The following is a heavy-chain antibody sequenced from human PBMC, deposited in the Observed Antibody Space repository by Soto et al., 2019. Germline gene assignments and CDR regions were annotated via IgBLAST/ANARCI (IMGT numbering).Heavy chain of an antibody. Sequence: QITLKESGPPLVKPTQTLTLTCTFSGFSLGTSGVSVGWIRQHPGKALEWLAFIYWNDDKRYSPSLKSKLTITKDNPKRQVVLTMTNVDPTDTATYYCGQVVGGRGSFDYWAQGTMVTVSS. J-gene: IGHJ4*02. D-gene: IGHD2-15*01. CDR2: IYWNDDK. CDR3: GQVVGGRGSFDY. CDR1: GFSLGTSGVS. V-gene: IGHV2-5*01.